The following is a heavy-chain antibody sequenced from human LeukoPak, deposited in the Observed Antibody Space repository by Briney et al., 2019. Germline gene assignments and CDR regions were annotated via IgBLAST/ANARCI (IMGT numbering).Heavy chain of an antibody. D-gene: IGHD6-13*01. CDR1: GFTFSSYW. CDR3: AKSFGPVIAAAGTGAD. Sequence: GGSLRLSCGGSGFTFSSYWMSWVRQAPGKGLEWVANIKQDGSEKYYVDSVKGRFTISRDNAKKSLYLQMNSLRAEDTAVYYCAKSFGPVIAAAGTGADWGQGTLVTVSS. CDR2: IKQDGSEK. V-gene: IGHV3-7*03. J-gene: IGHJ4*02.